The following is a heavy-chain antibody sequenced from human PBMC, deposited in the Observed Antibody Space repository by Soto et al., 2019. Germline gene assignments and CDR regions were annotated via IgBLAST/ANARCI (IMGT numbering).Heavy chain of an antibody. J-gene: IGHJ3*02. CDR3: ASSLLDSSGYSDAFDI. V-gene: IGHV3-66*01. Sequence: PGGSLRLSCAASGFTVSSNYMSWVRQAPGKGLEWVSVIYSGGSTYYADSVKGRFTISRDNSKNTLYLQMNSLRAEDTAVYYCASSLLDSSGYSDAFDIWGQGTMVTVS. CDR1: GFTVSSNY. CDR2: IYSGGST. D-gene: IGHD3-22*01.